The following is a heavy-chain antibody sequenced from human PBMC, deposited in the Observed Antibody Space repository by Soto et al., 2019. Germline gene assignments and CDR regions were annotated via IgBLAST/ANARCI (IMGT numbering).Heavy chain of an antibody. CDR1: GGSVTNSSYY. V-gene: IGHV4-39*01. CDR2: VYYRGRS. D-gene: IGHD4-17*01. J-gene: IGHJ4*02. Sequence: SETLSLTCTVSGGSVTNSSYYWGWIHQSPGKGLERIGSVYYRGRSYSKSSVKSRVTISVDTSKNRFSLSLNSVTASDTAVYFCVSQRTTVPTQAYFDYWGPGALVTVSS. CDR3: VSQRTTVPTQAYFDY.